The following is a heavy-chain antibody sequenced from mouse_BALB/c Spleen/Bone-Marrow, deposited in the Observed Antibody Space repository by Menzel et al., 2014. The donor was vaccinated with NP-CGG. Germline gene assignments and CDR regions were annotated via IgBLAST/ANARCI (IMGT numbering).Heavy chain of an antibody. V-gene: IGHV2-9*02. CDR1: GFSLTNYG. CDR2: IWAGGST. Sequence: VHLVESGPGLVAPSQSLSIPCTVSGFSLTNYGVHWVRQPPGKGLEWLGVIWAGGSTNYNSALMSRLSISKDNSKSQVFLKMNSLQTDDTAMYYCARPYYGLYAMDYWGQGTSVTVSS. D-gene: IGHD1-2*01. CDR3: ARPYYGLYAMDY. J-gene: IGHJ4*01.